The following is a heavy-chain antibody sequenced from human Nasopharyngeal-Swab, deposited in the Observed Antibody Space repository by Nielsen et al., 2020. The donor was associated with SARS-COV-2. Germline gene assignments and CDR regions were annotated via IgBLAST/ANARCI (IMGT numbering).Heavy chain of an antibody. CDR2: IRSKGNSYAT. CDR1: GFTFSDSA. CDR3: SRCGGSCYTGKDY. J-gene: IGHJ4*02. V-gene: IGHV3-73*01. Sequence: GGSLRLSCAASGFTFSDSAIHWVRQAPGKGLEWVGRIRSKGNSYATEYAASVEGRFTISRDDSKNTAYLQMNSLMTEDTAVYYCSRCGGSCYTGKDYWGQGTLVTVSS. D-gene: IGHD2-15*01.